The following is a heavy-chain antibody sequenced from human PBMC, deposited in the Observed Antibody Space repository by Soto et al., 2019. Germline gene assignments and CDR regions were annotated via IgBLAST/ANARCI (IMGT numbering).Heavy chain of an antibody. CDR1: GGSISSYY. CDR3: ARLGRGGSGLYLSWFDP. CDR2: IYYSGST. D-gene: IGHD6-19*01. J-gene: IGHJ5*02. Sequence: PSETLSLTCTVSGGSISSYYWSWIRQPPGKGLEWIGYIYYSGSTNYNPSLKSRVTISVDTSKNQFSLKLSSVTAADTAVYYCARLGRGGSGLYLSWFDPWGQGTLVTVSS. V-gene: IGHV4-59*01.